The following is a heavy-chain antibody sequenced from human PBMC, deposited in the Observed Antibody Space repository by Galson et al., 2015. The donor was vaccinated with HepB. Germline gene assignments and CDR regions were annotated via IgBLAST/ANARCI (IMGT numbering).Heavy chain of an antibody. CDR2: TYYRSKWSS. J-gene: IGHJ4*02. D-gene: IGHD3-22*01. V-gene: IGHV6-1*01. CDR3: ARGHYYDSTGAYYFDY. Sequence: CAISGDSVSSNRAAWNWIRQSPSRGLEWLGRTYYRSKWSSDYAAHVKSRITINADTSKNQFSLQLNSVTPEDTAVYYCARGHYYDSTGAYYFDYWGQGTLVTVSS. CDR1: GDSVSSNRAA.